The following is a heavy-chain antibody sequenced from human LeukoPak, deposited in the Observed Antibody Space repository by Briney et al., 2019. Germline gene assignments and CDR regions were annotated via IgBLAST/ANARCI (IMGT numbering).Heavy chain of an antibody. J-gene: IGHJ4*02. CDR3: ARDPTYYYDSSGYLAAGGFDY. D-gene: IGHD3-22*01. V-gene: IGHV3-33*01. Sequence: GRSLRLSCAASGFTFSSYGMHWVRQAPGKGLEWVAVIWYDGSNKYYADSVKGRFTISRDNSKNTLYLQMNSLRAEDTAVYYCARDPTYYYDSSGYLAAGGFDYWGQGTLVTVSS. CDR1: GFTFSSYG. CDR2: IWYDGSNK.